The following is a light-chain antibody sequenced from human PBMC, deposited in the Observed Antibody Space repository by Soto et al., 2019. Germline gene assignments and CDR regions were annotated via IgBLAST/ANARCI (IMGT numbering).Light chain of an antibody. V-gene: IGKV3-11*01. CDR3: QQRSDFIT. CDR1: QSVSRF. Sequence: EIVLTQSPATLSLSPGDRATLSCRASQSVSRFLAWYQQKPGQAPRLLIYDASNRATGIPARFSGSGSETEFTLPISSLEPEDFALYYCQQRSDFITFGQGTRLDIK. J-gene: IGKJ5*01. CDR2: DAS.